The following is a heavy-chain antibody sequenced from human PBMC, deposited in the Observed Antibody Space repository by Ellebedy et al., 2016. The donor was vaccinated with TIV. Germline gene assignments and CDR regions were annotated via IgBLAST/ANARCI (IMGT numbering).Heavy chain of an antibody. D-gene: IGHD2/OR15-2a*01. CDR3: ARDDFLRGNSGSYYYDGMDV. CDR2: IYSGGTP. J-gene: IGHJ6*02. Sequence: GESLKISCAASGFTVGNRYMSWVRQAPGKGLEWVSLIYSGGTPFYAVSVKGRFTIYRQSSKNTLYLQMNSLRAEDTAVYYCARDDFLRGNSGSYYYDGMDVWGQGTTVTVSS. CDR1: GFTVGNRY. V-gene: IGHV3-53*01.